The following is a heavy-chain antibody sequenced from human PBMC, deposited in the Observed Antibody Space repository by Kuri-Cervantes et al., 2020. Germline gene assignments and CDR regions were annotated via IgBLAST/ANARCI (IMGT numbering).Heavy chain of an antibody. CDR3: AREGAGWGRGMDD. V-gene: IGHV3-23*01. CDR1: GFTFSSYA. CDR2: ISGSGGST. J-gene: IGHJ6*04. Sequence: GGSLRLSCAAYGFTFSSYAMSWVRQAPGKGLEWVSAISGSGGSTYYADSVKGRFTISRDNSKNTLYLQMSSLRDEDTAVYYCAREGAGWGRGMDDWGKGTTVTVSS. D-gene: IGHD7-27*01.